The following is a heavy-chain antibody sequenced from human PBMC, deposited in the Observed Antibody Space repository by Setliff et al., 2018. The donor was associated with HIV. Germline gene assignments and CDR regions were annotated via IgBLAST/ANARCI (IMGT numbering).Heavy chain of an antibody. Sequence: SETLSLTCTVSGGSISSTSYYWGWIRQPPGKGLEWIGEINHSGSTHYNPSLKSRVAITVDTSKNQFSLNLCSVTAAATAVYYCARARPERFSESHYFYYYYMDVWGKGTTVTASS. D-gene: IGHD1-26*01. J-gene: IGHJ6*03. V-gene: IGHV4-39*07. CDR2: INHSGST. CDR1: GGSISSTSYY. CDR3: ARARPERFSESHYFYYYYMDV.